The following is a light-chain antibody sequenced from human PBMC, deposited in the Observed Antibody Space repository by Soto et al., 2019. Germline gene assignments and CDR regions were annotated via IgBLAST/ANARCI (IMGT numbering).Light chain of an antibody. CDR1: QSVSGNY. Sequence: EVVLTQSPGTLSLSPGERATLSCWASQSVSGNYLAWHQQKPGQAPRLLIYAVSRRATGIPDRFSGSGSGTDFTLTISTLETEEFAVYYCQHYGRSPWTFGQGTKVEIK. J-gene: IGKJ1*01. V-gene: IGKV3-20*01. CDR2: AVS. CDR3: QHYGRSPWT.